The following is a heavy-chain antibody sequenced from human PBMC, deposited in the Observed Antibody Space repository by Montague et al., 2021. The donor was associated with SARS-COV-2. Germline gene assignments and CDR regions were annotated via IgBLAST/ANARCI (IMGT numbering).Heavy chain of an antibody. CDR3: ARESGSPTYYFYYGVDV. J-gene: IGHJ6*02. CDR2: IYTSGST. CDR1: GDSIESHY. V-gene: IGHV4-4*07. D-gene: IGHD1-26*01. Sequence: SETLSLTCTVFGDSIESHYWAWIRQPAGKGLEWIGHIYTSGSTNYNPSLKSRVTISVHTSNNQFSLKLSSVTAADTAVYYCARESGSPTYYFYYGVDVWGQGTTVTVSS.